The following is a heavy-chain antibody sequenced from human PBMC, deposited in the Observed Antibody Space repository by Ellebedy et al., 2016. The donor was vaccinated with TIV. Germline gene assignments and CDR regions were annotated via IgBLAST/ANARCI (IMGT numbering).Heavy chain of an antibody. J-gene: IGHJ4*02. CDR3: ARGGRLDSSSSKFDS. D-gene: IGHD6-6*01. V-gene: IGHV1-69*13. CDR2: IIPIYGSP. Sequence: ASVKVSCKPSGYTFTTYDITWVRQPPGQGLEWLGGIIPIYGSPYYAQKFHGRVTMTADEPTSTVYMELSSLRSEDSAVYYCARGGRLDSSSSKFDSWGQGTLVTVSS. CDR1: GYTFTTYD.